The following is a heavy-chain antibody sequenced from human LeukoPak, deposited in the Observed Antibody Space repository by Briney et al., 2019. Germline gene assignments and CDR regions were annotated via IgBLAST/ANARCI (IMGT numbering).Heavy chain of an antibody. CDR3: ARASGDSSGYYLWGYYYYYMDV. CDR1: GGSISSYY. D-gene: IGHD3-22*01. CDR2: IYYSGST. Sequence: SETLSLTCTVSGGSISSYYWSWIRQPPGKGLEWVGYIYYSGSTNYNPSLKSRVTISVDTSKNQFSLKLSSVTAADTAVYYCARASGDSSGYYLWGYYYYYMDVRGKGTTVTISS. J-gene: IGHJ6*03. V-gene: IGHV4-59*01.